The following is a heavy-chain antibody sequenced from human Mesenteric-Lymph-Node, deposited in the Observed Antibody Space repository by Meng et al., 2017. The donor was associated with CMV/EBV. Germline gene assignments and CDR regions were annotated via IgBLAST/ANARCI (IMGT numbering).Heavy chain of an antibody. CDR3: AKNPGAGYSSSYYFDY. D-gene: IGHD6-13*01. Sequence: GSLRLSCATSGFTFDDYTMHWVRQAPGKGLEWVSLITWDGSRTNYADSVKGRFTISRDNSKTSLYLQMSSLRTEDTAFYYCAKNPGAGYSSSYYFDYWGQGTLVTVSS. CDR1: GFTFDDYT. CDR2: ITWDGSRT. J-gene: IGHJ4*02. V-gene: IGHV3-43*01.